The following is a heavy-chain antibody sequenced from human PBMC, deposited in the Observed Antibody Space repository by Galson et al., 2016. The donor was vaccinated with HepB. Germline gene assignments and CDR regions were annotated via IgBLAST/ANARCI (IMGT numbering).Heavy chain of an antibody. Sequence: SLRLSCAASGFTLSSSAMSWVRQGPGKGLEWVSAIRGSGDITYYADSVKGRFTISRDNSNNTLFLQMNGLRPEDTAVYYCANVGPWGQGTLVTVSS. CDR1: GFTLSSSA. V-gene: IGHV3-23*01. D-gene: IGHD1-26*01. CDR2: IRGSGDIT. CDR3: ANVGP. J-gene: IGHJ5*02.